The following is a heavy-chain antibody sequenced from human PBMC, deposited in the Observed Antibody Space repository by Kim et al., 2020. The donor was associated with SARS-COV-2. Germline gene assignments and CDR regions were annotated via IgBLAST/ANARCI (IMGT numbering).Heavy chain of an antibody. J-gene: IGHJ6*02. D-gene: IGHD2-21*01. CDR3: TREVLAGGADV. CDR2: I. Sequence: IDDADSVKGRFITSRDNARNSLYLQRNSLRPEDTALYYCTREVLAGGADVWGQGTAVIVSS. V-gene: IGHV3-9*01.